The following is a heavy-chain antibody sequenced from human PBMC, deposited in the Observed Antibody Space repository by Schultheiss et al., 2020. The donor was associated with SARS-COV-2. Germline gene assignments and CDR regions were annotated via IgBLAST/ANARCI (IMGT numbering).Heavy chain of an antibody. D-gene: IGHD3-3*01. Sequence: GGSLRLSCAASGFTFSSYAMSWVRQAPGKGLEWVSAISGSGGSTYYADSVKGRFTISRDNSKNTLYLQMNSLRAEDTAVYYCARDQGIYDFWSGYYTGWFDPWGQGTLVTVSS. CDR2: ISGSGGST. CDR1: GFTFSSYA. CDR3: ARDQGIYDFWSGYYTGWFDP. J-gene: IGHJ5*02. V-gene: IGHV3-23*01.